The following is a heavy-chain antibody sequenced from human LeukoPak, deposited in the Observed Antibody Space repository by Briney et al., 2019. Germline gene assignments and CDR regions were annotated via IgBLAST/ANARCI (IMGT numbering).Heavy chain of an antibody. D-gene: IGHD6-19*01. V-gene: IGHV3-66*01. CDR1: GFTVSSNY. CDR2: IYSCGST. CDR3: AKGKTVAGTGGHNFDY. J-gene: IGHJ4*02. Sequence: GGSLRLSCAASGFTVSSNYMSWVRQAPGKGLEWVSVIYSCGSTYYADSVKGRFTISRDNSKNTLYLQMNSLGAEDTALYYCAKGKTVAGTGGHNFDYWGQGTLATVSS.